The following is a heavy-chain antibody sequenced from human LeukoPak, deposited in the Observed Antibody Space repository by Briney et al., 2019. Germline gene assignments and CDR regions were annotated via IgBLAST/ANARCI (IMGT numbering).Heavy chain of an antibody. J-gene: IGHJ4*02. Sequence: GGSLTLSCVASGFMFSNNAMNWVRQAPGKGLEWVAAVYGGGETKYYSDSVKGRFTISRDNSKNTLYLQMNSLKAEDTAVYYCAKTAMIKIIIKSYPKGLHYWGQGTLVTVSS. D-gene: IGHD3-16*01. CDR3: AKTAMIKIIIKSYPKGLHY. CDR2: VYGGGETK. CDR1: GFMFSNNA. V-gene: IGHV3-23*01.